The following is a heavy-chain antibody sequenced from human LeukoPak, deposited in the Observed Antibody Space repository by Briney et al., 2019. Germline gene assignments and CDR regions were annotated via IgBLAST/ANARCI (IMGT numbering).Heavy chain of an antibody. V-gene: IGHV3-23*01. Sequence: GGSLRLSCAGTGFAFNMFAIDWVRQAPGQGLEWVSGLSRGGSTTNYADSVKGRFTISRDKSQNSVFLQLNSLRPEDTAVYHCARQQRIRHCSEGVCTEGYYFDYWGQGTLVTVSS. CDR3: ARQQRIRHCSEGVCTEGYYFDY. CDR1: GFAFNMFA. CDR2: LSRGGSTT. D-gene: IGHD2-15*01. J-gene: IGHJ4*02.